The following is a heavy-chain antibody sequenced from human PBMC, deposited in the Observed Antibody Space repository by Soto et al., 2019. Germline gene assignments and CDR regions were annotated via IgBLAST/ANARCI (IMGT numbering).Heavy chain of an antibody. Sequence: KSSETLSLTCTVSGGSISSGGYYWSWIRQHPGKGLEWIGYIYYSGSTYYNPSLKSRVTISVDTSKNQFSLKLSSVTAADTAVYYCFRDPGDIDDPFAIWGQGTIVTVSS. D-gene: IGHD3-16*02. CDR2: IYYSGST. CDR1: GGSISSGGYY. CDR3: FRDPGDIDDPFAI. V-gene: IGHV4-31*03. J-gene: IGHJ3*02.